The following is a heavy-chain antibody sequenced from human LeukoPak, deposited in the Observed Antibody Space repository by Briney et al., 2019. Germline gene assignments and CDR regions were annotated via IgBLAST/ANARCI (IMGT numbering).Heavy chain of an antibody. CDR1: GYTFTGYY. CDR3: ARGCSSTSCYGAWFDP. Sequence: ASVKVSCKASGYTFTGYYMHWVRQAPGQGLEWMGWINPNSGGTNYAQKFQGRVTMTRDTSISTAYMELSRLRSDDTAVYYCARGCSSTSCYGAWFDPWGQGTLVTVSS. J-gene: IGHJ5*02. V-gene: IGHV1-2*02. CDR2: INPNSGGT. D-gene: IGHD2-2*01.